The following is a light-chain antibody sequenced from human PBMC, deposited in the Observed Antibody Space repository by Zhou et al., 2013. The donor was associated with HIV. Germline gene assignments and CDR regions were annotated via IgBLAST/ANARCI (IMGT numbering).Light chain of an antibody. V-gene: IGKV1-12*01. Sequence: IQMTQSPSSVSASVGDRVTISCRASQGIGSWLAWFQQKPGKAPKLLIFAASSLQSGVPSRFSGSGSGTDFALTISSLQPEDFATYYCQESFGTPFTFGPGTKVDIK. CDR2: AAS. CDR3: QESFGTPFT. CDR1: QGIGSW. J-gene: IGKJ3*01.